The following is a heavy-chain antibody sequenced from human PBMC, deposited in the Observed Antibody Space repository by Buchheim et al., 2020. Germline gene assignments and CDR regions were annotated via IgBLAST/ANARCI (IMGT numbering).Heavy chain of an antibody. Sequence: QVQLQESGPGLVKPSETLSLTCTVSGGSINRYYWSWIRQPPGKGLEWIGYIYYSGSTNYNPSLKSRVSISIDTSTNHFSLNLTSVTAADTAVYYCAKALKRGFGDYDFDPWGQGTL. CDR3: AKALKRGFGDYDFDP. CDR2: IYYSGST. D-gene: IGHD4-17*01. J-gene: IGHJ5*02. V-gene: IGHV4-59*01. CDR1: GGSINRYY.